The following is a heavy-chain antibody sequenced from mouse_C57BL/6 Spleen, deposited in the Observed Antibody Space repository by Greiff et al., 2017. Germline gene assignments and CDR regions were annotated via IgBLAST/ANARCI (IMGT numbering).Heavy chain of an antibody. V-gene: IGHV1-61*01. D-gene: IGHD4-1*02. CDR1: GYTFTSYW. CDR2: IYPSDSET. J-gene: IGHJ2*01. Sequence: QVQLQQPGAELVRPGSSVKLSCKASGYTFTSYWMDWVKQRPGQGLEWIGNIYPSDSETHYNQKFKDKATLTVDKSSSTAYMQLSSLTSEDSAVYYCARHSPTGTDDYWGQGTTLTVSS. CDR3: ARHSPTGTDDY.